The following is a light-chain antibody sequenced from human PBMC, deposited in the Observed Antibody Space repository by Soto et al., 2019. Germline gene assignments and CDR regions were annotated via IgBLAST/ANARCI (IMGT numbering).Light chain of an antibody. CDR1: SSDVGGYNY. V-gene: IGLV2-14*01. CDR2: EVS. CDR3: SSYTSSSTLV. Sequence: QSALTQPASVSGSPGQSITISCTGTSSDVGGYNYVSWYQQHPGKAPKLMIYEVSNRPSGVSNRFSGSKSGNTASLTISGLQAEDEADSYCSSYTSSSTLVFGTGPKVTVL. J-gene: IGLJ1*01.